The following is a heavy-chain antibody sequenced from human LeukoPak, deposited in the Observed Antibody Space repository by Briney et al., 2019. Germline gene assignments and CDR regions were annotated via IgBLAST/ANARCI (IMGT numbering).Heavy chain of an antibody. J-gene: IGHJ3*01. CDR1: GFTFSNYA. CDR2: VSDTGAIT. D-gene: IGHD1-1*01. CDR3: AERDNSV. Sequence: GGSLRLSCAASGFTFSNYAMTWVRQAPGKGLEWVSSVSDTGAITYYADSVKGRFTISRDNSKDTLSLRMSSLRVEDTATYYCAERDNSVWGQGTLVTVSS. V-gene: IGHV3-23*01.